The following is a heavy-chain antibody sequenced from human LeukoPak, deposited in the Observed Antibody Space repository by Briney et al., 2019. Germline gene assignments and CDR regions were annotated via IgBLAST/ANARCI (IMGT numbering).Heavy chain of an antibody. CDR1: GYTFIDYY. Sequence: ASVKVSCKASGYTFIDYYMHWVRQAPGQGLEWVGWMNPNTGATNYAQKYQGRVTMTSDTSITTFYMELSNLESADTAIYYCARDVFAAYTTHHKFDPWGQGTLVTVSS. V-gene: IGHV1-2*02. CDR3: ARDVFAAYTTHHKFDP. J-gene: IGHJ5*02. CDR2: MNPNTGAT. D-gene: IGHD2-2*02.